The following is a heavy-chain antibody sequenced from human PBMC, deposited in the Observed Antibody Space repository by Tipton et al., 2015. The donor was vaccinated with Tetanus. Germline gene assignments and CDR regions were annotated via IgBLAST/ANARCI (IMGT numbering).Heavy chain of an antibody. D-gene: IGHD6-13*01. J-gene: IGHJ3*01. CDR1: GASFRLGGYF. Sequence: TLSLTCGVSGASFRLGGYFWSWVRQHPGRGLEWIGNIQNTGNTHYNPSVESRASISLDTSTNQFYLRLRSVTVADTAVYYCARDQLGYSDRDALDVWGRGTMVTVSS. CDR2: IQNTGNT. V-gene: IGHV4-31*11. CDR3: ARDQLGYSDRDALDV.